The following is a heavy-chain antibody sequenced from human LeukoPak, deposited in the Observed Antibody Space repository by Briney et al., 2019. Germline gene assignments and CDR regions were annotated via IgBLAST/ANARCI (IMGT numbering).Heavy chain of an antibody. Sequence: ASVKVSCKVSGFASTEMSIHWVRQTPRKGLEWMGGFDPESGERVYAQSFRGRVTLSEDTSTDTAYMELSSLTSEDTAVYYCADFGVVTHWFDPWAREPWSPSRQ. CDR3: ADFGVVTHWFDP. CDR2: FDPESGER. V-gene: IGHV1-24*01. CDR1: GFASTEMS. D-gene: IGHD3-3*01. J-gene: IGHJ5*02.